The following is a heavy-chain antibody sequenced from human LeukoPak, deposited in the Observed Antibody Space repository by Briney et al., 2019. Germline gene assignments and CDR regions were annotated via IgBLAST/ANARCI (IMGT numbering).Heavy chain of an antibody. D-gene: IGHD3-22*01. J-gene: IGHJ4*02. CDR2: IIPIFGTA. CDR1: GGTFSSYA. Sequence: SVEVSCKASGGTFSSYAISWVRQAPGQGLEWMGGIIPIFGTANYAQKFQGRVTITTDESTSTAYMELSSLRSEDTAVYYCAGPRYAYYYDSSGYYDLDYWGQGTLVTVSS. V-gene: IGHV1-69*05. CDR3: AGPRYAYYYDSSGYYDLDY.